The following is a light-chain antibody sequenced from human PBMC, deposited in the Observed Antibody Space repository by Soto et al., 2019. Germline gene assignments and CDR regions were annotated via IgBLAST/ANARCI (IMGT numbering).Light chain of an antibody. CDR3: SSYSISTAYL. V-gene: IGLV2-14*01. J-gene: IGLJ1*01. Sequence: QSALTQPASVSGSPGQSITSSCTGTSSDVGGYDYVSWYQLHPGKAPKLMVFEVSNRPSGVSYRFPGSKSGNTASLTISGPQAEDEADYFCSSYSISTAYLFGTGTKVTVL. CDR1: SSDVGGYDY. CDR2: EVS.